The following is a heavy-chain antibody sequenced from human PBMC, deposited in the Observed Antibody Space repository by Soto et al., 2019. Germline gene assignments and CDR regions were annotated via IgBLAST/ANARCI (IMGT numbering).Heavy chain of an antibody. Sequence: PSETLSLTCGVSGYSISSGYYWGWIRQPPGKGLEWIGNIYHSGDIYYNPSLKSRVTISVDMSRNQFSLKLSSVTAADTAVYYCARKAMRGAAFDFWGQGTMVTV. CDR3: ARKAMRGAAFDF. CDR2: IYHSGDI. J-gene: IGHJ3*01. D-gene: IGHD3-10*01. V-gene: IGHV4-38-2*01. CDR1: GYSISSGYY.